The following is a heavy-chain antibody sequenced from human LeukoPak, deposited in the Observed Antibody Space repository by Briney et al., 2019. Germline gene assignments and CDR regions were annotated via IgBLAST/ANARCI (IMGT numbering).Heavy chain of an antibody. CDR2: IKQDGSEK. Sequence: GGSLRLSCAASGFTFSSYWMSWVRQAPGKGLEWVANIKQDGSEKYYVDSVKGRFTISRDNAKNSLYLQMNSLRAEDTAVYYCARSVLRFLERRHYYYYGMDVWGQGTTVTVSS. D-gene: IGHD3-3*01. CDR1: GFTFSSYW. CDR3: ARSVLRFLERRHYYYYGMDV. J-gene: IGHJ6*02. V-gene: IGHV3-7*01.